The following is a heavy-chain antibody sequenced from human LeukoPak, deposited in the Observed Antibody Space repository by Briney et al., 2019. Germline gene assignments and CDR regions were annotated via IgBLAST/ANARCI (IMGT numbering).Heavy chain of an antibody. J-gene: IGHJ4*02. CDR2: ISSSGSTI. Sequence: GGSLRLSCAASGFTFSDYYMRWIRQAPGKGLEWVSYISSSGSTIYYADSVKGRFTISRDNAKNSLYLQMNSLRAEDTAVYYCARDHGGVVIDPYFDYWGQGTLVTVSS. CDR1: GFTFSDYY. CDR3: ARDHGGVVIDPYFDY. V-gene: IGHV3-11*01. D-gene: IGHD3-22*01.